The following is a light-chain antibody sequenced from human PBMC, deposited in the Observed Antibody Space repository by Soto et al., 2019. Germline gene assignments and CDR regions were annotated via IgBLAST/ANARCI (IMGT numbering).Light chain of an antibody. CDR3: QSYDSSLSAYV. CDR1: SSNIGAGYD. CDR2: GNN. J-gene: IGLJ1*01. Sequence: QSALTQPPSVSGAPVQRVTISCTGNSSNIGAGYDVHWYQQLPGTAPKLLIYGNNNRPSGVPDRFSGSKSGTSASLAITGLQAEDEADYYCQSYDSSLSAYVFGPGTKVTVL. V-gene: IGLV1-40*01.